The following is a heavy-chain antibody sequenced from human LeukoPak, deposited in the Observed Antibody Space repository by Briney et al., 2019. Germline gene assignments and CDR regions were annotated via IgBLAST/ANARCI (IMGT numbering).Heavy chain of an antibody. D-gene: IGHD5-18*01. V-gene: IGHV1-69*04. CDR3: AMDTAMVIYYYYYGMDV. CDR2: IIPILGIA. J-gene: IGHJ6*02. CDR1: GGTFSSYA. Sequence: SVKVSCKASGGTFSSYAISWVRQAPGQGLEWMGRIIPILGIANYAQKFQGRVTITADKSTSTAYMELSSPRSEDTAVYYCAMDTAMVIYYYYYGMDVWGQGTTVTVSS.